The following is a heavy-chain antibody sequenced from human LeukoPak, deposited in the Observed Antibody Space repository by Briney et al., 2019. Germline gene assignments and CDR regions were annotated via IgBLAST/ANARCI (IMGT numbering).Heavy chain of an antibody. D-gene: IGHD3-22*01. CDR2: INSDGSNT. J-gene: IGHJ4*02. CDR1: GFTFSSYW. Sequence: GGSLRLSCAASGFTFSSYWMHWVRQAPGKGLVWVSRINSDGSNTSYADSVKGRFTISRDNAKNTLYLQMNSLRAEDTAVYYCARDSFSALKYYYDSSGYYGQDYWGQGTLVTVSS. CDR3: ARDSFSALKYYYDSSGYYGQDY. V-gene: IGHV3-74*01.